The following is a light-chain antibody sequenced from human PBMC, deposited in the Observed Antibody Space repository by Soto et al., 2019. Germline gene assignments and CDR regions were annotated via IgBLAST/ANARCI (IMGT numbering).Light chain of an antibody. CDR2: DSL. J-gene: IGKJ5*01. CDR3: QQSGSLPIT. CDR1: QDIGDS. Sequence: DIQMTQSPSSLSASVGARVTISCQASQDIGDSLNWYQQKEGRTPKLLIYDSLHLETGVPSRFSGSRSGTRFSLTISSMQPEDVATYFCQQSGSLPITFGQGTQL. V-gene: IGKV1-33*01.